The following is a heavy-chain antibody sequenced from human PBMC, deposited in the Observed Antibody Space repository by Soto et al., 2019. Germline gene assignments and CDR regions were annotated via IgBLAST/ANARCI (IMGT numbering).Heavy chain of an antibody. CDR2: IIPIFGTA. CDR3: ARGVPADQEYYYYYYGMDV. V-gene: IGHV1-69*01. J-gene: IGHJ6*02. Sequence: QVQLVQSGAEVKKPGSSVKVSCKASGGTFSSYAISWVRQAPGQGLEWMGGIIPIFGTANYAQKFQGRVTITADESTSTAYMELSSLRSEDTAVYYWARGVPADQEYYYYYYGMDVWGQGTTVTVSS. D-gene: IGHD2-2*01. CDR1: GGTFSSYA.